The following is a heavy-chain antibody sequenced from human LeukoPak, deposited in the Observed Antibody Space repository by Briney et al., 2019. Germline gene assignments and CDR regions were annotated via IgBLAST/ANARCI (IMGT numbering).Heavy chain of an antibody. Sequence: GGSLRLSCVASGFTFRSYWMHWVRQAPGKGLVWVSRIESDGSSPTYADFVKGRFTISRDNAKNSLYLQMNTLRAEDTAVYYCVRDLDLGGYSSFEYWGQGTLVTVSS. CDR3: VRDLDLGGYSSFEY. J-gene: IGHJ4*02. CDR1: GFTFRSYW. V-gene: IGHV3-74*01. D-gene: IGHD4-23*01. CDR2: IESDGSSP.